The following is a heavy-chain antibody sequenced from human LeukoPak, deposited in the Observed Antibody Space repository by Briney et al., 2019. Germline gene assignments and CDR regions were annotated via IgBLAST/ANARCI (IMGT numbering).Heavy chain of an antibody. CDR1: GYIFTNYY. V-gene: IGHV1-46*01. Sequence: ASVKVSCKASGYIFTNYYMHWVRQAPGQGLEWMGIINPSGGSTTYAQKFQGRVTMTRDMSTSTVYMELSSLRAEDTAVYYCAELGITMIGGVWGKGTTVTISS. CDR3: AELGITMIGGV. CDR2: INPSGGST. D-gene: IGHD3-10*02. J-gene: IGHJ6*04.